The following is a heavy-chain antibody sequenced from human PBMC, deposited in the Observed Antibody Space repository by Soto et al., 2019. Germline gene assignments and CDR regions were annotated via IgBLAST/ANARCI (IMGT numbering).Heavy chain of an antibody. CDR3: ARVDKQYLDAVDY. D-gene: IGHD4-4*01. CDR1: GGSITSRSHY. J-gene: IGHJ4*02. CDR2: IYYSGST. V-gene: IGHV4-39*01. Sequence: QLQLQESGPGLVKPSETLSLTCTVSGGSITSRSHYWGWIRQPPGKGLDWIGGIYYSGSTYYNPSLKSRVTISVDTSKNQFSLKLSSVTAADTAVFYCARVDKQYLDAVDYWGQGTLVTVSS.